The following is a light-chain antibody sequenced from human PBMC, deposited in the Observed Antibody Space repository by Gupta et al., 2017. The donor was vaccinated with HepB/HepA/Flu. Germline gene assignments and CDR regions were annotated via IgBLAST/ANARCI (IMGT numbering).Light chain of an antibody. CDR1: QSINSF. V-gene: IGKV3-11*01. J-gene: IGKJ5*01. Sequence: IVLTQSPVTLSLSPGERATLSCRASQSINSFLAWYQQTPGQAPRLLIYDASNRATGIPARFSGSGSGTDFTLTISSLEPEDFAVYYCQQRYTWPITFGQGTRLEIK. CDR3: QQRYTWPIT. CDR2: DAS.